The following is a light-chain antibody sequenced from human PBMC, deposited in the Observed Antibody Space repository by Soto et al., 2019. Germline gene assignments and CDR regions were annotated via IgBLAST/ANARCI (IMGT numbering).Light chain of an antibody. V-gene: IGKV1-33*01. CDR1: QGISQD. CDR2: AAS. J-gene: IGKJ2*01. Sequence: DIQMTQSPSSLSAFVGDRVTITCQASQGISQDLNWYQQRPGEAPKLLIYAASILETGIPSRFSGSGSQTYFTFTISNLQPEDVAIYYYQQYYSLPYTFGQGTKLEI. CDR3: QQYYSLPYT.